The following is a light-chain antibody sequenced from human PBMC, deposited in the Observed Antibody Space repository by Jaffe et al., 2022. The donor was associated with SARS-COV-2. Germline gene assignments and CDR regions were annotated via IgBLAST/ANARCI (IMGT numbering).Light chain of an antibody. Sequence: DIVMTQSPDSLAVSLGERATINCKSSQSVLYNANNRNYLAWYQQKPGQPPKLLIYWASTRESGVPDRFSGSGSGTDFTLTISSLQAEDVAVYYCQQYYSSPLTFGGGTNVEIK. CDR3: QQYYSSPLT. CDR2: WAS. V-gene: IGKV4-1*01. J-gene: IGKJ4*01. CDR1: QSVLYNANNRNY.